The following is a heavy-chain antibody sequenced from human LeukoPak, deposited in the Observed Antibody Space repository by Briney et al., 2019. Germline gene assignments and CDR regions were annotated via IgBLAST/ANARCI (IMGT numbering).Heavy chain of an antibody. CDR3: ARAGRAAAEKFDY. CDR1: GFTFSSYG. CDR2: IWYDGSNK. Sequence: GGSLRLSCAASGFTFSSYGMHWVRQAPGKGLEWVAVIWYDGSNKYYADSVKGRFTISRDNSKNTLYLQMNSLRAEDTAVYYCARAGRAAAEKFDYWGQGTLVTVSS. D-gene: IGHD6-13*01. V-gene: IGHV3-33*01. J-gene: IGHJ4*02.